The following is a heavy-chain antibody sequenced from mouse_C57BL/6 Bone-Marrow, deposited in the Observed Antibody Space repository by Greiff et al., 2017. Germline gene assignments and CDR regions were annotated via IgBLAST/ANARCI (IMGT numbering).Heavy chain of an antibody. CDR2: IDPSDSET. D-gene: IGHD2-4*01. CDR1: GYTFTSYW. Sequence: VQLQQSGAELVRPGSSVKLSCKASGYTFTSYWMHWVKQRPIQGLEWIGNIDPSDSETHYNQKFKDKATLTVDKSSSTAYMQLSSLTSEDSAVYYCARVDYPLYYYAMDYWGQGTSVTVSS. J-gene: IGHJ4*01. CDR3: ARVDYPLYYYAMDY. V-gene: IGHV1-52*01.